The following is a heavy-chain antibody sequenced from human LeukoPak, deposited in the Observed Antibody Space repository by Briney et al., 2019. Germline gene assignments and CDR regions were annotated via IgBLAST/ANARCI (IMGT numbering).Heavy chain of an antibody. J-gene: IGHJ5*02. CDR2: IIPIFGTA. CDR1: GGTFSSYA. D-gene: IGHD6-19*01. Sequence: SVKVSCKASGGTFSSYAISWVRQAPGQGLEWMGGIIPIFGTANYAQKFQGRVTITADKSTSTAYMELSSLRSEDTAVYYCARDRKSGAVAGTSWFDPWGQGTLVTVSS. CDR3: ARDRKSGAVAGTSWFDP. V-gene: IGHV1-69*06.